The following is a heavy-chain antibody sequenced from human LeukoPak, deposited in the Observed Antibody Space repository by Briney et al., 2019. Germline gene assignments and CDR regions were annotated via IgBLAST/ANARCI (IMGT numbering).Heavy chain of an antibody. D-gene: IGHD1-7*01. CDR3: ARVGPRAGTGKLELTLGFDY. CDR2: IYPGDSDT. Sequence: GESLKISCKGSGYSFTSYWIGWVRQMPGKGLEWMGIIYPGDSDTRYSPSSQGQVTISADKSISTAYLQWSSLKASDTAMYYCARVGPRAGTGKLELTLGFDYWGQGTLVTVSS. CDR1: GYSFTSYW. J-gene: IGHJ4*02. V-gene: IGHV5-51*01.